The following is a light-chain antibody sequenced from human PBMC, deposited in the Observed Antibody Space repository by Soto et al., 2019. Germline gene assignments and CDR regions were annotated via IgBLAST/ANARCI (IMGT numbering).Light chain of an antibody. V-gene: IGKV3-11*01. J-gene: IGKJ1*01. Sequence: EIVLTQSPATLSLSPGERATLSCRASQNVANYLDWYQQKPGQAPRLLIYESSNRATGIAARFSGSGSGTDSTLAISSLEPEDFAVYYCQQYGSSGTFGQGTKVDIK. CDR2: ESS. CDR3: QQYGSSGT. CDR1: QNVANY.